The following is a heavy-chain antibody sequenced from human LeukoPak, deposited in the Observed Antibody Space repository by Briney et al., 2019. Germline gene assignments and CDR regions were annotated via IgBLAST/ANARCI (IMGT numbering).Heavy chain of an antibody. Sequence: SETLSLTCAVYGGSFSGYYWGWIRQPPGKGLEWIGEINHSGSTNYNPSLKSRVTISVDTSKNQFSLKLSSVTAADTAVYYCARGSSSWYNWFDPWGQGTLVTVSS. D-gene: IGHD6-13*01. CDR1: GGSFSGYY. CDR3: ARGSSSWYNWFDP. CDR2: INHSGST. V-gene: IGHV4-34*01. J-gene: IGHJ5*02.